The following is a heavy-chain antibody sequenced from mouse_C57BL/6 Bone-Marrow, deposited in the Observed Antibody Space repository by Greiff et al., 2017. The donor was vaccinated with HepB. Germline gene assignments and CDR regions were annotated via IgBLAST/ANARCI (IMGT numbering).Heavy chain of an antibody. CDR3: VRGGDDYDGYYYAMDY. J-gene: IGHJ4*01. D-gene: IGHD2-4*01. CDR1: GFTFNTYA. Sequence: EVNLVESGGGLVQPKGSLKLSCAASGFTFNTYAMHWVRQAPGKGLEWVARIRSKSSNYATYYADSVKDRFTISRDDSQSMLYLQMNNLKTEDTAMYYCVRGGDDYDGYYYAMDYWGQGTSVTVSS. V-gene: IGHV10-3*01. CDR2: IRSKSSNYAT.